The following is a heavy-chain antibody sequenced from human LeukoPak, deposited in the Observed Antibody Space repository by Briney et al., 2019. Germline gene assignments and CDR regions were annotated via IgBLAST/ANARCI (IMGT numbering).Heavy chain of an antibody. CDR1: GFTFSSYA. D-gene: IGHD6-13*01. Sequence: PGGSLRLSCAASGFTFSSYAMSWVRQAPGKGLEWVSAISGSGGSTYYADSVKGRFTISRDNSKNTLYLQMNSLRAEDTAVYYCAKDGQQQLVPGPANWFDPWGQGTLVTVSS. CDR3: AKDGQQQLVPGPANWFDP. CDR2: ISGSGGST. J-gene: IGHJ5*02. V-gene: IGHV3-23*01.